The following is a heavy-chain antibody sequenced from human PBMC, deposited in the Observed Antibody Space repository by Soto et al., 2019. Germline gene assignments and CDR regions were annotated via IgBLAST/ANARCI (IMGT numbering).Heavy chain of an antibody. CDR2: IGGYKGNT. J-gene: IGHJ4*02. Sequence: ASVKVSCKASDYTFTNYGVSWVRQAPGQGLEWMGWIGGYKGNTNYAQKLQGRVTLTTDTSTSTAYMELRSLRSDDTAVYYCARQSRGGYHNSNGKYNVWGDHFDLWGQGRLVTVSS. D-gene: IGHD3-22*01. CDR3: ARQSRGGYHNSNGKYNVWGDHFDL. CDR1: DYTFTNYG. V-gene: IGHV1-18*01.